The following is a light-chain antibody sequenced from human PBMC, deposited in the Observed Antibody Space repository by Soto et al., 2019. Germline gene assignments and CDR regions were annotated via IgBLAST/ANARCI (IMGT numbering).Light chain of an antibody. J-gene: IGKJ1*01. V-gene: IGKV1-5*01. Sequence: DIQMTHSPSTLSASVVYRVTVTCRSSQSVSGWLALYQQKPGEAPKLLIYDASALPRGVPSRFSGSGSGTKFTLTIASLQPDDFATYYCQKYETFSGTFGPGTKVDIK. CDR1: QSVSGW. CDR3: QKYETFSGT. CDR2: DAS.